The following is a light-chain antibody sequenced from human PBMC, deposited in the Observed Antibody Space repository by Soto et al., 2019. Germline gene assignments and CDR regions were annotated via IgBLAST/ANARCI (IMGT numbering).Light chain of an antibody. CDR3: QQCFSLPPT. V-gene: IGKV1-39*01. Sequence: DIQMTQSPSSLSASVGDRVTITCRASQSIDNYLSWYQQIPGKAPKLLIYAASNLQRGVPSRFSGSGSGTECTLTISNLQPDDVAVYYCQQCFSLPPTFGHGTKVDIK. J-gene: IGKJ1*01. CDR2: AAS. CDR1: QSIDNY.